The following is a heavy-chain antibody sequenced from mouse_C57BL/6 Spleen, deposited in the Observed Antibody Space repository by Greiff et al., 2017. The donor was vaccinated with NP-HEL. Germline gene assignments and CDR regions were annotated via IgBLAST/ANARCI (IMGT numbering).Heavy chain of an antibody. CDR3: ARDGGFRYFDV. CDR1: GFTFSSYA. Sequence: EVQLMESGGGLVKPGGSLKLSCAASGFTFSSYAMSWVRQTPEQRLEWVATISAGGSYTYYPDNVKGRFTISRDNAKNNLYLQMSHLKSEDTAKYYCARDGGFRYFDVWGTGTTVTVSS. CDR2: ISAGGSYT. V-gene: IGHV5-4*01. J-gene: IGHJ1*03.